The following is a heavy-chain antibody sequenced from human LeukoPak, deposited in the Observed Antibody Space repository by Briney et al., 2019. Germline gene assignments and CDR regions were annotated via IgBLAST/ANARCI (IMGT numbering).Heavy chain of an antibody. CDR1: GGSISGYY. CDR3: ARGNYDILTGYSSPYFDY. V-gene: IGHV4-59*01. D-gene: IGHD3-9*01. Sequence: SETLSLTCTVSGGSISGYYWSWIRQPPGKGLEWIGYIYYSGSTNYNPSLKSRVTISVDTSKNQFSLKLSSVTAADTAVYYCARGNYDILTGYSSPYFDYWGQGTLVTVSS. J-gene: IGHJ4*02. CDR2: IYYSGST.